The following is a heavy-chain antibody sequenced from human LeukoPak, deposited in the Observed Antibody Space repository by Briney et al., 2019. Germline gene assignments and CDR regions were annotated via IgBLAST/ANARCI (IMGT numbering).Heavy chain of an antibody. J-gene: IGHJ4*02. D-gene: IGHD2-21*02. CDR2: ISASGGST. CDR1: GFTFSSSA. V-gene: IGHV3-23*01. Sequence: GGSLRLSCAASGFTFSSSAMSWVRQVPGKGLEWVSGISASGGSTSYADSVRGRFTISRDNSKNTLYLQMNSLRAEDTAVYYCAKDRGDCPLDYWGQGTLVTVSS. CDR3: AKDRGDCPLDY.